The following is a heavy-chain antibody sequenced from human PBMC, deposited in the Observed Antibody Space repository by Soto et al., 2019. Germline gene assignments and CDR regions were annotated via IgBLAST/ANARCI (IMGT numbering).Heavy chain of an antibody. V-gene: IGHV4-34*01. CDR3: ARGRTYYDYVWGSYKLYYYYYGMDV. Sequence: SETLSRTFAVYGGSFSGYYWSWICQPRGKGLDLFGEINHSGSTNYNPSLKSRVTISVDTSKNQFSLKLSSVTAADTAVYYCARGRTYYDYVWGSYKLYYYYYGMDVWGQGTTVT. CDR2: INHSGST. J-gene: IGHJ6*02. CDR1: GGSFSGYY. D-gene: IGHD3-16*01.